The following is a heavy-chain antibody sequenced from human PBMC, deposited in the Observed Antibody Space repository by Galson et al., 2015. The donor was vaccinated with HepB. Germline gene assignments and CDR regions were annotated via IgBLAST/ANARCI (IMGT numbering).Heavy chain of an antibody. Sequence: QSGAEVKKPGASVKVSCKASGYTFTGYYMHWVRQAPGQGLEWMGRINPNSGGTNYAQKFQGRVTMTRDTSISTAYMELSRLRSDDTAVYYCARLRGSSCPRLDYWGQGTLVTVSS. J-gene: IGHJ4*02. V-gene: IGHV1-2*06. CDR1: GYTFTGYY. D-gene: IGHD6-13*01. CDR2: INPNSGGT. CDR3: ARLRGSSCPRLDY.